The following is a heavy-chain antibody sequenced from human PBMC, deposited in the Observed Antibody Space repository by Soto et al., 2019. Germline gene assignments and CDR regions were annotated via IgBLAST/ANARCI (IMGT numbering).Heavy chain of an antibody. Sequence: PGESLKISCKGSEYSFRNYWIAWVRQMPGKGLEWMGRIDPSDSYTNYSPSFQGHVTISADKSISTAYLQWSSLKASDTAMYYCARHRLGETTFGGGMAVWGQGTTVPVS. J-gene: IGHJ6*02. CDR2: IDPSDSYT. D-gene: IGHD3-10*02. V-gene: IGHV5-10-1*01. CDR1: EYSFRNYW. CDR3: ARHRLGETTFGGGMAV.